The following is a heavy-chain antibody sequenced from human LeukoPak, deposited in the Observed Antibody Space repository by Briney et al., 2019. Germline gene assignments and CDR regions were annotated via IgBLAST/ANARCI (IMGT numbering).Heavy chain of an antibody. J-gene: IGHJ6*03. CDR1: GGSLSGGTYY. V-gene: IGHV4-61*02. CDR2: IYTSGST. Sequence: SETLSLTCTVSGGSLSGGTYYWSWIRQPAGKGLEWIGRIYTSGSTNYNPSLKSRVIISVDTSKNQFSLKLSSVTAADTAVYYCARVPTVTTNCYYMDVWGKGTTDTVSS. D-gene: IGHD4-11*01. CDR3: ARVPTVTTNCYYMDV.